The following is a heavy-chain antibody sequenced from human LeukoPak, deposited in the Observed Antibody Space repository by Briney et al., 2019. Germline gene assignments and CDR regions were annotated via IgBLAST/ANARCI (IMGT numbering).Heavy chain of an antibody. J-gene: IGHJ6*03. D-gene: IGHD2-2*01. V-gene: IGHV1-69*06. CDR3: ARGSSYYYYYMDV. Sequence: PSVRVSCKASGGTFSSYAISWVRQAPGQGLEWMGRIIPIFGTANYAQKFQGRVTITADKSTSTAYMELSSLRSEDTAVYYCARGSSYYYYYMDVWGKGTTVTVSS. CDR2: IIPIFGTA. CDR1: GGTFSSYA.